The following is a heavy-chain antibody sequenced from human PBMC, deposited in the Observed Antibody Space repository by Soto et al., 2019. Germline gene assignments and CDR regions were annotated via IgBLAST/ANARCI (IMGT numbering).Heavy chain of an antibody. Sequence: SETLSLTCTVSGGSISSYYWSWIRQPPGKGLEWIGYIYYSGSTNYNPSLKSRVTISVDTSKNQFSLKLSSVTAADTAVYYCARVGRPHNYFDYWGQGTLVTVSS. CDR1: GGSISSYY. J-gene: IGHJ4*02. CDR3: ARVGRPHNYFDY. CDR2: IYYSGST. V-gene: IGHV4-59*01.